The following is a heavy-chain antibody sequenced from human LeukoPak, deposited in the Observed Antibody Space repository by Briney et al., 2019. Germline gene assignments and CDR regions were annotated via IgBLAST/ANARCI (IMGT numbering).Heavy chain of an antibody. CDR2: ISSSGSTI. CDR1: GFTFSSYE. V-gene: IGHV3-48*03. Sequence: GGSLRLSCAASGFTFSSYEMNWVRQAPGKGLEWVSYISSSGSTIYYADSVKGRFTISRDNSKNTLYLQMNSLRAEDTAVYYCAKSIYWTNPYYFDYWGQGTLVTVSS. CDR3: AKSIYWTNPYYFDY. D-gene: IGHD2-8*01. J-gene: IGHJ4*02.